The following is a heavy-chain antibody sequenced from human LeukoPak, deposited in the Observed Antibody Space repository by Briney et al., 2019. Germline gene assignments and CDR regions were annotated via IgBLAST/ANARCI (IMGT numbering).Heavy chain of an antibody. Sequence: GGSLRLSCAASGFTVSSNYMSWVRQAPGKGLEWVSVIYSGGSTYYADSVKGRFTISRDNSKNTLYLQMNSLRAEDTAVYYCAKEGHYYDSSGYYWGPRYYGMDVWGQGTTVTVSS. CDR1: GFTVSSNY. CDR2: IYSGGST. V-gene: IGHV3-53*01. CDR3: AKEGHYYDSSGYYWGPRYYGMDV. J-gene: IGHJ6*02. D-gene: IGHD3-22*01.